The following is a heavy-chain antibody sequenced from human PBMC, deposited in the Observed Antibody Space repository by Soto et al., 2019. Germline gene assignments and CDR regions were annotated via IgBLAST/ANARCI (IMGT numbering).Heavy chain of an antibody. Sequence: GSLRLSCAASGFTFSSYAMSWVRQAPGKGLEWVSAISGSGGSTYYADSVKGRFTISRDNSKNTLYLQMNSPRAEDTAVYYCAKDRTIFGVVIIRDYFDYWGQGTLVTVSS. CDR3: AKDRTIFGVVIIRDYFDY. V-gene: IGHV3-23*01. CDR1: GFTFSSYA. CDR2: ISGSGGST. D-gene: IGHD3-3*01. J-gene: IGHJ4*02.